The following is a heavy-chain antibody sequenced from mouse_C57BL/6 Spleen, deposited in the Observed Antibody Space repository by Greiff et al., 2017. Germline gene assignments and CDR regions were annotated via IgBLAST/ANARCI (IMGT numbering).Heavy chain of an antibody. V-gene: IGHV1-82*01. CDR3: ARDIYSNYVLYYYAMDY. CDR1: GYAFSSSW. CDR2: IYPGDGDT. J-gene: IGHJ4*01. D-gene: IGHD2-5*01. Sequence: VKLVESGPELVKPGASVKISCKASGYAFSSSWMNWVKQRPGKGLEWIGRIYPGDGDTNYNGKFKGKATLTADKSSSTAYMQLSSLTSEDSAVYFCARDIYSNYVLYYYAMDYWGQGTSVTVSS.